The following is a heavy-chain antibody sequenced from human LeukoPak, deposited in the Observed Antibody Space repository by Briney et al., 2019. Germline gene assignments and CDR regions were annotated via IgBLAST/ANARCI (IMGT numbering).Heavy chain of an antibody. V-gene: IGHV3-23*01. J-gene: IGHJ4*02. Sequence: GGSLRLSSAASRFTFTRHAMTWLRQAPGKGLEWVSTISDTGGFTFYADSVKGRFTISRDNSKNTLYLQMYSLTADDTAVYYCANAPTGTYRFDYWGQGTLVTVSS. D-gene: IGHD4-17*01. CDR1: RFTFTRHA. CDR3: ANAPTGTYRFDY. CDR2: ISDTGGFT.